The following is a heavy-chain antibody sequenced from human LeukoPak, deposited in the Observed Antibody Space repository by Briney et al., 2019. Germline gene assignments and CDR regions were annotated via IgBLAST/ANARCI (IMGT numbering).Heavy chain of an antibody. CDR2: INSDGRNT. Sequence: QSGGSLRLSCAASGFTLSSYWMHWVRQAPGKGLVWVSRINSDGRNTNYADSVKGRFTISRDNAKNTLFLQMNSLRAEDTAVYYCARPRSYEAFDIWGQGTMVTVSS. CDR3: ARPRSYEAFDI. CDR1: GFTLSSYW. J-gene: IGHJ3*02. V-gene: IGHV3-74*01. D-gene: IGHD6-6*01.